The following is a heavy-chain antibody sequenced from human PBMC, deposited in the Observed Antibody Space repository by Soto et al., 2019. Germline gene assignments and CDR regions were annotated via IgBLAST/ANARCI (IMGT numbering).Heavy chain of an antibody. J-gene: IGHJ3*02. Sequence: SETLSLTCTVSGGSISSGGYYWSWIRQHPGKGLEWIGYIYYSGSTYYNPSLKSRVTISVDTSKNQFSLKLSSVTAADTAVYYCARGLLGYWSGGSCRADNDALDIWGQGTMVTVSS. CDR3: ARGLLGYWSGGSCRADNDALDI. CDR1: GGSISSGGYY. CDR2: IYYSGST. V-gene: IGHV4-31*03. D-gene: IGHD2-15*01.